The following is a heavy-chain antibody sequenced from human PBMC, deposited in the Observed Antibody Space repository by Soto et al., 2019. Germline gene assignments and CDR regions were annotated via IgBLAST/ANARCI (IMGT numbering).Heavy chain of an antibody. Sequence: GSLRLSCAASGFTFSDHYMDWVRQAPGKGLEWGGRTRNKANSYTTEYAASVKGRFTISRDNAKNSLYLQMNSLRAEDTAMYYCAREFKGDLVVVVAARGSYFDSWGQGTLVTVSS. CDR2: TRNKANSYTT. CDR3: AREFKGDLVVVVAARGSYFDS. J-gene: IGHJ4*02. V-gene: IGHV3-72*01. D-gene: IGHD2-15*01. CDR1: GFTFSDHY.